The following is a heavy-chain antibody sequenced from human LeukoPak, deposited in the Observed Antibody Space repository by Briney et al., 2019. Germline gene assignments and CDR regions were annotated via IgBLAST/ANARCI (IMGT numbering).Heavy chain of an antibody. D-gene: IGHD2-21*01. CDR3: ARDESTSILWW. J-gene: IGHJ1*01. Sequence: GASVTVSFTASGYTFINYYMHWVRQAPGQGLEWMGIINPSGSSTSYAQKFQGRVTMTRDTSTSTVYMELSSLRSEDTAVYYCARDESTSILWWWGQGTLVTVSS. CDR2: INPSGSST. V-gene: IGHV1-46*01. CDR1: GYTFINYY.